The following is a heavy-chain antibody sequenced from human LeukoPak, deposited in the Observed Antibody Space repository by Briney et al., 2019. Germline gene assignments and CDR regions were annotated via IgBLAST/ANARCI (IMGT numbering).Heavy chain of an antibody. D-gene: IGHD2-2*01. CDR1: GFTVSSNY. J-gene: IGHJ4*02. CDR2: IYSGGST. V-gene: IGHV3-53*01. CDR3: ARLACSSISCPLRY. Sequence: GGSLRLSCAASGFTVSSNYMSWVRQAPGKGLEWVSVIYSGGSTYYADSVKGRFTISRDNSKNTLYLQMNSLRAEDTAVYYCARLACSSISCPLRYWGQGTLVTVSS.